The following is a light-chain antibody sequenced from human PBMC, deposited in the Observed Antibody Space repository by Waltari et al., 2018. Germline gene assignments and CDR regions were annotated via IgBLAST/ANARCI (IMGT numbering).Light chain of an antibody. Sequence: EIVMTQTPATLSVSPGERATLSCRASQSFSSNLAWYQQKPGQAPRLLIYDASTRDTGIPDRFSGSVSGTEFTLTISSLQSEDFAFYYCQQYNNWPPLTFGGGTKVEIK. CDR1: QSFSSN. CDR2: DAS. V-gene: IGKV3-15*01. CDR3: QQYNNWPPLT. J-gene: IGKJ4*01.